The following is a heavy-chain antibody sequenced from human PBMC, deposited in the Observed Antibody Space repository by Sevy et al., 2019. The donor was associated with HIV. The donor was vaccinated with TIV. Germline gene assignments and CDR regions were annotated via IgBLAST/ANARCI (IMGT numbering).Heavy chain of an antibody. CDR3: ARGLGYYDTSGYSLFDY. Sequence: GGSLRLSCTASGFTFSNYEMNWVRLAPGKGLEWVSYIGRSGSPIHYADSVKGRFTISRDNAKNSLYLQMNTLRAEDTAVYYCARGLGYYDTSGYSLFDYWGQGTLVTVSS. CDR2: IGRSGSPI. D-gene: IGHD3-22*01. V-gene: IGHV3-48*03. J-gene: IGHJ4*02. CDR1: GFTFSNYE.